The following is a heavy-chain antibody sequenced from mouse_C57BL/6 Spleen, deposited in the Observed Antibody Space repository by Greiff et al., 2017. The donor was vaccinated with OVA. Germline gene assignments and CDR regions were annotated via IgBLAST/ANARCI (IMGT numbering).Heavy chain of an antibody. CDR3: TTRGYYYDY. D-gene: IGHD1-1*01. J-gene: IGHJ2*01. CDR2: IDPENGDT. Sequence: EVQLQESGAELVRPGASVKLSCTASGFNIKDDYMHWVKQRPEQGLEWIGWIDPENGDTAYASKFQGKATITADTSSNTAYLQLSSLTSEDTAVYYCTTRGYYYDYWGQGTTLTVSS. CDR1: GFNIKDDY. V-gene: IGHV14-4*01.